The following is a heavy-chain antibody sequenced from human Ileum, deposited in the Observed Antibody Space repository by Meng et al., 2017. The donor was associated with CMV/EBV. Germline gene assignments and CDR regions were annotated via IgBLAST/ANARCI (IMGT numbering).Heavy chain of an antibody. CDR3: TREGFDY. Sequence: SVNLSCKASRYTFTGYWVHCVRQAPGQGLEWMGRIKPSTGDTSYAQKFQGRVTVTRDTSISTVYMELNSLTSDDTAVYYCTREGFDYWGQGALVTVSS. CDR2: IKPSTGDT. J-gene: IGHJ4*02. V-gene: IGHV1-2*06. CDR1: RYTFTGYW.